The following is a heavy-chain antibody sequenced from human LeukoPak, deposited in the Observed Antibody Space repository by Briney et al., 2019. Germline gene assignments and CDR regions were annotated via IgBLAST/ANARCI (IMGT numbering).Heavy chain of an antibody. J-gene: IGHJ4*02. CDR3: ARARDIDY. D-gene: IGHD5-24*01. CDR1: GFTFSNYW. V-gene: IGHV3-7*03. CDR2: MKEDGSEK. Sequence: GGSLRLSCAASGFTFSNYWMTWVRQAPGKGLEWVASMKEDGSEKYYVDSVRGRFTISRDNAENSLYLQMNGLRAEDTAVYYCARARDIDYWGQGTLVTVSS.